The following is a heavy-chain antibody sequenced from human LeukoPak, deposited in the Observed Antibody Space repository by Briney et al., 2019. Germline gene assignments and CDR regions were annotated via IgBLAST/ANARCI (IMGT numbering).Heavy chain of an antibody. Sequence: GESLKISCKGSGYCFTSYWIGWVRQMPGKGLEWMGIIYPGDSDTRYSPSFQGQVTISADKSISTAYLQWSSLKASVTAMYYCARQNLSGGSCYFIDYWGQGTLVTVSS. J-gene: IGHJ4*02. CDR3: ARQNLSGGSCYFIDY. D-gene: IGHD2-15*01. V-gene: IGHV5-51*01. CDR2: IYPGDSDT. CDR1: GYCFTSYW.